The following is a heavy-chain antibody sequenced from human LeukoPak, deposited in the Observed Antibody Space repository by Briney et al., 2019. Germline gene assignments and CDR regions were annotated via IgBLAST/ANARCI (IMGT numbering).Heavy chain of an antibody. J-gene: IGHJ3*02. CDR3: ARIEWERLGRAFDI. CDR2: INTDGTTT. CDR1: GFTFSSYW. Sequence: GGSLRLSCAASGFTFSSYWMHWVRQAPGEGLVWVSRINTDGTTTTYADSVKGRFTISRDNSKNTLYLQMNSLRAEDMAVYYCARIEWERLGRAFDIWGQGTMVTVSS. D-gene: IGHD1-26*01. V-gene: IGHV3-74*01.